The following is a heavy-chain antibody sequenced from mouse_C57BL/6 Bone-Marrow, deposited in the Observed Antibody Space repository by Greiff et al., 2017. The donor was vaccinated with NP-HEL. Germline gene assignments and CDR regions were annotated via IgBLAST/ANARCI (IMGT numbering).Heavy chain of an antibody. V-gene: IGHV5-4*01. CDR2: ISDGGSYT. CDR1: GFTFSSYA. Sequence: VQVVESGGGLVKPGGSLKLSCAASGFTFSSYAMSWVRQTPEKRLEWVATISDGGSYTYYPDNVKGRFTISRDNAKNNLYLQMSHLKSEDTAMYYCARDKAMDYWGQGTSVTVSS. CDR3: ARDKAMDY. J-gene: IGHJ4*01.